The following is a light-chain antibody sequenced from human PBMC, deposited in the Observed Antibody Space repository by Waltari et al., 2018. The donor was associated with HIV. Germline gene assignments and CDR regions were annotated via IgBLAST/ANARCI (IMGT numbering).Light chain of an antibody. V-gene: IGLV3-25*03. Sequence: SYEPTQPPSASVSPGQTPRLICSRDALGQQHCYSYQQKAGPAPVLLIYTDTKRSSGLPERFSGSSSGSTVTLTISGGQPEDEADYYCQSADTGGTYDRLFGGGTRLTVL. CDR1: ALGQQH. CDR2: TDT. J-gene: IGLJ3*02. CDR3: QSADTGGTYDRL.